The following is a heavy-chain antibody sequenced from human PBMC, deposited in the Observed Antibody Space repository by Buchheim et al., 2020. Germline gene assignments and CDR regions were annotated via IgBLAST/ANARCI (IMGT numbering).Heavy chain of an antibody. J-gene: IGHJ5*02. CDR2: IIPIFGTA. CDR1: GGTFSSYA. D-gene: IGHD1-7*01. CDR3: ARDFEPYRITGTTQFDP. Sequence: QVQLVQSGAEVKKPGSSVKVSYKASGGTFSSYAISWVRQAPGQGLEWMGGIIPIFGTANYAQKFQGRVTITADESTSTAYMELSSLRSEDTAVYYCARDFEPYRITGTTQFDPWGQGTL. V-gene: IGHV1-69*12.